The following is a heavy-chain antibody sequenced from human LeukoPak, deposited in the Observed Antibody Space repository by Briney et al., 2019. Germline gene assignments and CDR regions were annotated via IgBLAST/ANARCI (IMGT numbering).Heavy chain of an antibody. CDR3: AKEGGRGWPYLFDY. V-gene: IGHV3-23*01. CDR1: GFTVSSNF. Sequence: GGSLRLSCAASGFTVSSNFMSWVRQAPGKGLEWVSAISGSGGSTYYADSVKGRFTISRDNSKNTLYLQMNSLRAEDTAVYYCAKEGGRGWPYLFDYWGQGTLVTVSS. J-gene: IGHJ4*02. CDR2: ISGSGGST. D-gene: IGHD6-19*01.